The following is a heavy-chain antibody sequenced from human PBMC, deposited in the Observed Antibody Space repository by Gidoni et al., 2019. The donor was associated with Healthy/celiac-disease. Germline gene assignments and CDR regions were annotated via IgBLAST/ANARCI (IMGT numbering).Heavy chain of an antibody. V-gene: IGHV1-69*01. CDR3: AGDPDCSGGSCYTTYGMDV. Sequence: QVQLVQYGAEVKKPGSSVKFSCEASGGTFSSYALSWVRQAPGQGLEWMGGIIPIFGTANYAQKFQGRVTITADESTSTAYMELSSLRSEDTAVYYCAGDPDCSGGSCYTTYGMDVWGQGTTVTVSS. D-gene: IGHD2-15*01. CDR2: IIPIFGTA. CDR1: GGTFSSYA. J-gene: IGHJ6*02.